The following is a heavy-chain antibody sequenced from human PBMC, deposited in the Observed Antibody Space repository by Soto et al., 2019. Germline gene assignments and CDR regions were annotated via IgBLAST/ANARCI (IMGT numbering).Heavy chain of an antibody. CDR2: ISWNSGSI. J-gene: IGHJ4*02. CDR3: AKDIEGSGVGATFDY. D-gene: IGHD1-26*01. CDR1: GFTFDDYA. Sequence: EVQLVESGGGLVQPGRSLRLSCAASGFTFDDYAMHWVRQAPGKGLEWVSGISWNSGSIGYADSVKGRFTISRDNAKNSLYLQMNSLRAEDTALYYCAKDIEGSGVGATFDYWGQGTLVTVSS. V-gene: IGHV3-9*01.